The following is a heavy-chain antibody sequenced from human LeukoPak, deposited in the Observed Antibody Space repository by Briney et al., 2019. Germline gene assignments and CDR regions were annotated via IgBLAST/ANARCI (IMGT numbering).Heavy chain of an antibody. CDR1: GFTFSDAW. CDR3: TTRNGREGF. J-gene: IGHJ4*02. CDR2: IKNKGDGGTT. Sequence: PGESLRLSCAASGFTFSDAWMSWVRQAPGKGLEWVGRIKNKGDGGTTDYAAPVKGRFTISRDDSKNTLYLQMNSLRTEDAAVYYCTTRNGREGFWGQGTLVTVSS. V-gene: IGHV3-15*01. D-gene: IGHD1-14*01.